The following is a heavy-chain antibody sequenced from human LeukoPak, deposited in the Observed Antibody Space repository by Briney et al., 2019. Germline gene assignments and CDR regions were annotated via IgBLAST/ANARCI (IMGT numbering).Heavy chain of an antibody. V-gene: IGHV3-74*01. Sequence: GGSLRLSCAASGFTLRKSWMRWVRQAPGKGLAWVSRITSDGSTSNYADSVKGRFTISRDNAKNTLYLQMNGLRAEDTAVYYCAKKQDCGVVIDICGEGTMDTVSS. J-gene: IGHJ3*02. CDR3: AKKQDCGVVIDI. CDR1: GFTLRKSW. CDR2: ITSDGSTS. D-gene: IGHD3-3*01.